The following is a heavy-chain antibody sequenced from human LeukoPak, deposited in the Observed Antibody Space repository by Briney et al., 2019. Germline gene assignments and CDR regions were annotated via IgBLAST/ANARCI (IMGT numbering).Heavy chain of an antibody. V-gene: IGHV4-31*03. CDR3: ARDIVVVPAVSLYYDYYGMDV. Sequence: PSETLSLTCTVSGGSISSGGYYWSWIRQHPGKGLEWIGYIYYSGSTYYNPSLKSRVTISVDTSKNQFSLKLSSVTAADTAVYYCARDIVVVPAVSLYYDYYGMDVWGQGTTVTVSS. CDR1: GGSISSGGYY. D-gene: IGHD2-2*01. CDR2: IYYSGST. J-gene: IGHJ6*02.